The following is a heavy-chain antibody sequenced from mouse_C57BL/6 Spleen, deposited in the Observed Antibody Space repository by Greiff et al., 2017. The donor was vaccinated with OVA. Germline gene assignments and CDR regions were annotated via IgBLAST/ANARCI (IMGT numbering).Heavy chain of an antibody. CDR3: ARCYSNYGYFDY. CDR1: VYTFTSYW. J-gene: IGHJ2*01. CDR2: IHPNSGST. V-gene: IGHV1-64*01. Sequence: QVQLQQPGAELVKPGASVKLSCKASVYTFTSYWMHWVKQRPGQGLEWIGMIHPNSGSTNYNEKFKSKATLTVDKSSSTAYMQLSSLTSEDSAVYYCARCYSNYGYFDYWGQGTTLTVSS. D-gene: IGHD2-5*01.